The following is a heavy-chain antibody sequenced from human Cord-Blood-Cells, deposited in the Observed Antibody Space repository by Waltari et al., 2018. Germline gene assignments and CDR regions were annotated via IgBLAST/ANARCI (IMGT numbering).Heavy chain of an antibody. CDR1: GGSISSSSYY. CDR3: ARQLWFGELLFDAFDI. CDR2: IYYSGST. Sequence: QLQLQESGPGLVKPSETLSLTCTVSGGSISSSSYYWGWIRQPPGKGLEWIGSIYYSGSTYYNPSRKSRVTMSVDTSKNQFSLKLSSVTAADTAVYYCARQLWFGELLFDAFDIWGQGTMVTVSS. D-gene: IGHD3-10*01. V-gene: IGHV4-39*01. J-gene: IGHJ3*02.